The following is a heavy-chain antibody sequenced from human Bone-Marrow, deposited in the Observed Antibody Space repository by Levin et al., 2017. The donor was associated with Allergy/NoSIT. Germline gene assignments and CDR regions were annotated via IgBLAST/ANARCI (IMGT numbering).Heavy chain of an antibody. D-gene: IGHD4-17*01. CDR3: ARGGDFGDYFQY. J-gene: IGHJ4*02. CDR1: GFNFGDHY. Sequence: PGGSLRLSCAASGFNFGDHYMAWIRQAPGKGLEWLSYISRTGNTIFYAESVKGRFTISRDNAKNSVYLQMNGLTTDDTAVYFCARGGDFGDYFQYWGQGTLVTVSS. CDR2: ISRTGNTI. V-gene: IGHV3-11*01.